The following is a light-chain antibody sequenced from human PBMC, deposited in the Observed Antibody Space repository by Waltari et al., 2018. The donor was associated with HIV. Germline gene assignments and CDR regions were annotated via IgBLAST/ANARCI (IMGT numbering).Light chain of an antibody. V-gene: IGKV3-20*01. J-gene: IGKJ1*01. CDR3: QEYGRSRT. CDR1: QSVTTTY. Sequence: EFVLTQSPGTLSLSPGERATLSCRASQSVTTTYLAWYQQKPGQPPRLLIYGTSSRATGIPDRFSGSGSGTDFTLTITRLEPEDFAVYYCQEYGRSRTFGHGTKVEIK. CDR2: GTS.